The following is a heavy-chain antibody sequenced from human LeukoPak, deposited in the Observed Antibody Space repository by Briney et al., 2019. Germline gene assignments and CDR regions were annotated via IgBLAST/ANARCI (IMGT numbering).Heavy chain of an antibody. V-gene: IGHV3-48*04. CDR1: GFTFSSYS. D-gene: IGHD3-10*02. Sequence: GGSLRLSCAASGFTFSSYSMNWVRQAPGKGLEWVSYISSSGSTIYYADSVKGRFTISRDNAKNSLYLQMNSVSAEDTAVYYCAELGITMIGGVWGKGTTVTISS. J-gene: IGHJ6*04. CDR3: AELGITMIGGV. CDR2: ISSSGSTI.